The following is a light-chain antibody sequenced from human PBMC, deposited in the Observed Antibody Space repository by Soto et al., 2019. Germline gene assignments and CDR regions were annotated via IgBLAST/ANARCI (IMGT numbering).Light chain of an antibody. CDR2: SAS. Sequence: DIHMTQSPSSLSASLGDRVIITSQASKDITNYLNWYQQRPGKAPKLLIYSASNLETGVPSRFSGSGSGTDFTFTISSLQPEDVATYYCQQYDNLPWTFGQGTKVDIK. CDR3: QQYDNLPWT. V-gene: IGKV1-33*01. J-gene: IGKJ1*01. CDR1: KDITNY.